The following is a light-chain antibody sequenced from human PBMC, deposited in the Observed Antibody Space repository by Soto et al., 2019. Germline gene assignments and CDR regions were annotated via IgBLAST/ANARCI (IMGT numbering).Light chain of an antibody. J-gene: IGKJ2*01. CDR1: ESVSSTY. V-gene: IGKV3-20*01. CDR3: EQYDSSPYT. Sequence: EVVLTQSPGTLSLSPGERATLSCRASESVSSTYFAWYQHRPGQAPRLLIYGASSRETGIPDRFSASGSGTDFTLTISRLEPEDFAVYYCEQYDSSPYTFGQGTKLEMK. CDR2: GAS.